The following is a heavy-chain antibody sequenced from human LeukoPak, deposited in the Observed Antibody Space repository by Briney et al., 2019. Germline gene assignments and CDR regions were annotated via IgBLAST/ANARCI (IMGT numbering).Heavy chain of an antibody. V-gene: IGHV4-30-2*01. CDR2: IYHSGST. J-gene: IGHJ4*02. CDR1: GGSISSGGYY. D-gene: IGHD6-13*01. Sequence: SETLSLTCTVSGGSISSGGYYWSWIRQPPGKGLEWIGYIYHSGSTYYNPSLKSRVTISVDRSKNQFSLKLSSVTAADTAVYYCARGAAAASWGQGTLVTVSS. CDR3: ARGAAAAS.